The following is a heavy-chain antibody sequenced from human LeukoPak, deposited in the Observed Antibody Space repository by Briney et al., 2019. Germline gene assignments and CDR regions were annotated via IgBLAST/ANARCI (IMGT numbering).Heavy chain of an antibody. J-gene: IGHJ4*02. D-gene: IGHD6-19*01. V-gene: IGHV4-39*01. CDR2: IYYSGST. Sequence: SETLSLTCTVLGGSISSSTYYWGWIRQPPGKGLEWIGSIYYSGSTYYNPSLKSRVTISVDTSKNQFSLKLSSVTAADTAVYYCARRLAVAVLDYWGQGTLVTVSS. CDR3: ARRLAVAVLDY. CDR1: GGSISSSTYY.